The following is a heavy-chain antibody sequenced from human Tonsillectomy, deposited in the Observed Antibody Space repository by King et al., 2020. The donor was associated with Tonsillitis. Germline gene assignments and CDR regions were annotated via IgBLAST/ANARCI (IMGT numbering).Heavy chain of an antibody. D-gene: IGHD3-3*01. J-gene: IGHJ4*02. V-gene: IGHV3-30*01. CDR2: ISYVGSIK. CDR1: GFTFSSYA. CDR3: ARDPFLYYDFWSGSRYFDY. Sequence: VQLVESGGGVVQPGKSLRLSCAASGFTFSSYALHWGGQAQVKGLERGAFISYVGSIKYDAETVKGRFSISRDNFKNTLYLQMNSLRAEDTAVYYCARDPFLYYDFWSGSRYFDYWGQGTLVTVSS.